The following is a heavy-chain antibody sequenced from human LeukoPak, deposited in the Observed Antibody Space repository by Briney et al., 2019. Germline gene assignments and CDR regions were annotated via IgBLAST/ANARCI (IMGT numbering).Heavy chain of an antibody. CDR1: GGSISSSSYY. CDR2: IYYSGST. D-gene: IGHD3-22*01. CDR3: ARDLWLGNYYDSSGYGWFDP. J-gene: IGHJ5*02. V-gene: IGHV4-39*07. Sequence: SETLSPTCTVSGGSISSSSYYWGWIRQPPGKGLEWIGSIYYSGSTYYNPSLKSRVTISVDTSKNQFSLKLSSVTAADTAVYYCARDLWLGNYYDSSGYGWFDPWGQGTLVTVSS.